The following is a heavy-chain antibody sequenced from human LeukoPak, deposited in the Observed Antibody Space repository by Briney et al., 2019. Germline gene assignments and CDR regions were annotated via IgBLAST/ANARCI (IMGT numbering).Heavy chain of an antibody. J-gene: IGHJ5*02. CDR1: GGSFSGYY. Sequence: PETLSLTCTVYGGSFSGYYWSWIRQPPGKGLEWIGEINHSGSTNYNPSLKSRVTISVDTSKNQFSLKLSSVTAADTAVYYCARFLVGIAAAWGQGTLVTVSS. CDR2: INHSGST. V-gene: IGHV4-34*01. CDR3: ARFLVGIAAA. D-gene: IGHD6-13*01.